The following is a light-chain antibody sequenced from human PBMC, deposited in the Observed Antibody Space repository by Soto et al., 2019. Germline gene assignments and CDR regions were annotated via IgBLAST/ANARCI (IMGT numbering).Light chain of an antibody. CDR1: QSISSN. CDR3: QQYNKWPQS. CDR2: GAA. J-gene: IGKJ1*01. Sequence: EIVMTQSPDILSVSPGERATLSCRANQSISSNLAWYQQKPGQAPRLLIYGAATRATGIPARFSGSGSGTDFTLTINSLQSEDFAVYYCQQYNKWPQSFGQGTKVEIK. V-gene: IGKV3-15*01.